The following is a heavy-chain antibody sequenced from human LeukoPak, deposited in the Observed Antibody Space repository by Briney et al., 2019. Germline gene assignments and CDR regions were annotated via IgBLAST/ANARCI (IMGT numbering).Heavy chain of an antibody. J-gene: IGHJ4*02. Sequence: GGSLRLSCAASGLTFSRYWMSSVRQAPGKGLEWVANIKEDGSVKYYVESVKGRFTISRDNAKNSLYLQMNSLRAEDTAVYYCAASITMFDYWGQGTLVTVSS. CDR2: IKEDGSVK. V-gene: IGHV3-7*02. CDR3: AASITMFDY. D-gene: IGHD3-10*01. CDR1: GLTFSRYW.